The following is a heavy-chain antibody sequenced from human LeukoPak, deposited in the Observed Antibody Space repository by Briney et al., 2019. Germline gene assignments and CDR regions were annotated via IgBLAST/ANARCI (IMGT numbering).Heavy chain of an antibody. CDR2: IYYSGST. Sequence: SETLSLTCTVSGGSISSYYWSWIRQPPGKGLEWIGYIYYSGSTNYNPSLKSRVTISVDTSKNQFSLKLSSVTAADTAVYYCARYSGYGNYYGMDVWGQGTTVTVSS. J-gene: IGHJ6*02. V-gene: IGHV4-59*08. CDR1: GGSISSYY. CDR3: ARYSGYGNYYGMDV. D-gene: IGHD5-12*01.